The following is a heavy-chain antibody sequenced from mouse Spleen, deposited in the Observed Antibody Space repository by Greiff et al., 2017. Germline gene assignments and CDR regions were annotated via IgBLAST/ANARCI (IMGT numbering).Heavy chain of an antibody. V-gene: IGHV1-26*01. J-gene: IGHJ2*01. CDR1: GYTFTDYY. CDR3: ARWDYDVGGFDY. CDR2: INPNNGGT. Sequence: VQLQQSGPELVKPGASVKISCKASGYTFTDYYMNWVKQSHGKSLEWIGDINPNNGGTSYNQKFKGKATLTVDKSSSTAYMELRSLTSEDSAVYYCARWDYDVGGFDYWGQGTTLTVSS. D-gene: IGHD2-4*01.